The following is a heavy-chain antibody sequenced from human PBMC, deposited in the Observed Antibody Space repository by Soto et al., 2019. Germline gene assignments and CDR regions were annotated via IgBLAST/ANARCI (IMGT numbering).Heavy chain of an antibody. Sequence: ASVKVSCKASGYNFTNYYFHWVRQAPGQGLEWMGVINPSGGSTNYAQAFQGRVTMTRDTSTSTVFLELSSLRPDDTAMYYCARDGVSSTEYTWNYGTYFDYWGQGALVTVSS. D-gene: IGHD1-7*01. V-gene: IGHV1-46*01. CDR1: GYNFTNYY. J-gene: IGHJ4*02. CDR3: ARDGVSSTEYTWNYGTYFDY. CDR2: INPSGGST.